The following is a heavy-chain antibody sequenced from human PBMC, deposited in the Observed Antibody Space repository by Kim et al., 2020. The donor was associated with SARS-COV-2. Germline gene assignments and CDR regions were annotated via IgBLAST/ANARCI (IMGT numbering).Heavy chain of an antibody. J-gene: IGHJ6*02. V-gene: IGHV4-59*01. D-gene: IGHD2-2*01. Sequence: YNPSLKSRVTISVDMSKNQFSLKLSSVTAADTAVDYWASLEYRRLGGMDVWGQGTTVTVSS. CDR3: ASLEYRRLGGMDV.